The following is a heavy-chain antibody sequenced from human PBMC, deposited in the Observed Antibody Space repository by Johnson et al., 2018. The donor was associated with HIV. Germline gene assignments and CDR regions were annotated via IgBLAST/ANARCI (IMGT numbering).Heavy chain of an antibody. CDR1: GITFSNAW. Sequence: MLLVESGGGSVKPGGSLRLSCAASGITFSNAWMSWVRQAPGKGLEWVGRSRSKTDGGTTDYAAPVKGRFSISRDDSKNTLYLQMNSLKTEDTAMYYCTTIYYDFWTGYLSDAFDIWGQGTMVTVSS. CDR2: SRSKTDGGTT. D-gene: IGHD3-3*01. V-gene: IGHV3-15*01. J-gene: IGHJ3*02. CDR3: TTIYYDFWTGYLSDAFDI.